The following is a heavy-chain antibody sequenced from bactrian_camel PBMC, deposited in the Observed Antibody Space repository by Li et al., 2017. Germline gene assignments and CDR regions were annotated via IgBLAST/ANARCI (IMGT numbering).Heavy chain of an antibody. CDR2: IYTPGGTT. V-gene: IGHV3S54*01. Sequence: HVQLVESGGGSVQTGGSLRPSCVASGNRYNNKSKGWFRQAPGKEREGVAIIYTPGGTTDYAEAVKGRFTISRDNDKKTLYLQLSSLKTEDTAMYYCATEGSWLPPSDWGQGTQVTVS. D-gene: IGHD2*01. J-gene: IGHJ4*01. CDR1: GNRYNNKS. CDR3: ATEGSWLPPSD.